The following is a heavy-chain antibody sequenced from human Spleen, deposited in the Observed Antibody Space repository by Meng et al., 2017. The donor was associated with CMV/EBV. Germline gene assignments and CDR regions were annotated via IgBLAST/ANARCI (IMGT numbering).Heavy chain of an antibody. D-gene: IGHD2-15*01. Sequence: SETLSLTCSVSGYSISSGHYWGWIRQSPGKGLEWIGNIFHSGSTSYNPSLESRVTMSVDTSKNQFSLKVNSVTAADTAVYYCARVRYCSGGSCWGRSFDYWGQGTLVTVSS. CDR1: GYSISSGHY. CDR2: IFHSGST. J-gene: IGHJ4*02. V-gene: IGHV4-38-2*02. CDR3: ARVRYCSGGSCWGRSFDY.